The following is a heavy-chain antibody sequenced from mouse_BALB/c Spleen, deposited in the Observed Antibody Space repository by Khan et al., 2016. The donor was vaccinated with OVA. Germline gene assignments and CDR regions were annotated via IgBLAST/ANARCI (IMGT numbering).Heavy chain of an antibody. CDR2: IDPFNGGN. CDR3: ARGTFDY. CDR1: GYSFTTYY. V-gene: IGHV1-34*01. D-gene: IGHD3-3*01. J-gene: IGHJ3*01. Sequence: VQLKESGPELMKPGASVKISCKASGYSFTTYYMHWVKQSHGKSLEWIGYIDPFNGGNDYNQKFKGKATLTVDKSSSTAYMHLSSLTSEDSAVYYCARGTFDYWGQGTLGTGSA.